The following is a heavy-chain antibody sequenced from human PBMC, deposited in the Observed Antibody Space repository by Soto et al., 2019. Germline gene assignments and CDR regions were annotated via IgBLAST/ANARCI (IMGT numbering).Heavy chain of an antibody. Sequence: QVQLVESGGGVVQPGRSLRLSCATSGFTFKTFAMHWVRQAPGKGLKWLAVISYDGSHKYYADSVKGRIIISRDNSKNTLYLQMKALRGEDTAVYYCARDRADGLRSFDWLCLDYWGQGTLVTVSS. CDR2: ISYDGSHK. D-gene: IGHD3-9*01. CDR1: GFTFKTFA. CDR3: ARDRADGLRSFDWLCLDY. V-gene: IGHV3-30-3*01. J-gene: IGHJ4*02.